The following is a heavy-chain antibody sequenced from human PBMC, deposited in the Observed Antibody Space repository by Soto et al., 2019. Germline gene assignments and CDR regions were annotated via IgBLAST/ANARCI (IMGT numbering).Heavy chain of an antibody. D-gene: IGHD2-2*03. Sequence: GSLRLSCVASGFTFSSHAMSWIRQAPGKGLEWVSTISGSGADTYYADSVKGRFTISRDNSQNTVYLQMNSLRAEDTAVYYCAKTGYCSGSSCWHHDYWGQGTHVTVSS. CDR3: AKTGYCSGSSCWHHDY. CDR1: GFTFSSHA. CDR2: ISGSGADT. V-gene: IGHV3-23*01. J-gene: IGHJ4*02.